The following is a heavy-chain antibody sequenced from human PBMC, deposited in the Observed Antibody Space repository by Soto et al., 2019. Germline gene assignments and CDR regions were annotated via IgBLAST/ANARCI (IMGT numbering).Heavy chain of an antibody. CDR3: ARTTGRHLDF. CDR1: YGSISVSNVF. D-gene: IGHD4-4*01. Sequence: SETLSLTCTVSYGSISVSNVFSGWVRQPPGKGLERTGNIDYSGTAYFNPSLGTRVTFPVDTSKHQVSMTLYSVTAADTAVYYCARTTGRHLDFWGQGILVTVSS. V-gene: IGHV4-39*01. CDR2: IDYSGTA. J-gene: IGHJ4*02.